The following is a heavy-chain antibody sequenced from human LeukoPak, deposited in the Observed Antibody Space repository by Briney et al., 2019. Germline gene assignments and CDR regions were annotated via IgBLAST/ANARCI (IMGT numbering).Heavy chain of an antibody. CDR2: ISGSGGST. J-gene: IGHJ4*02. CDR3: AKDAAYSSGCDY. V-gene: IGHV3-23*01. Sequence: GGSLRLSCAASGFTVSSNYMSWVRQAPGKGLEWVSAISGSGGSTYYADSVKGRFTISRDNSKNTLYLQMNSLRAEDTAVYYCAKDAAYSSGCDYWGQGTLVTVSS. D-gene: IGHD6-19*01. CDR1: GFTVSSNY.